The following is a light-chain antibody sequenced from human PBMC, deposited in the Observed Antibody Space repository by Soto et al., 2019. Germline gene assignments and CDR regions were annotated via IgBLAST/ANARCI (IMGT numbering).Light chain of an antibody. CDR3: KAYNWPPFT. CDR1: QGISTY. J-gene: IGKJ3*01. V-gene: IGKV1-27*01. CDR2: AAS. Sequence: DIQMTQSPSSLSASVGDRVTISCRASQGISTYLAWYQQKPGKAPRLLIYAASSLQSGVSFRFTGSGSGTDFTLTISSLQPEDVATYYCKAYNWPPFTFGPGTKVDIK.